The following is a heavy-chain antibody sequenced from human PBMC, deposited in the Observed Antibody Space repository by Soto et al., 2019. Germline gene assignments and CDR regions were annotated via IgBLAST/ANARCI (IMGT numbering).Heavy chain of an antibody. D-gene: IGHD3-3*01. CDR3: AVRFLEWLPLSMDV. CDR2: IYSGGST. J-gene: IGHJ6*02. CDR1: GFTVSSNY. V-gene: IGHV3-66*01. Sequence: GGSLRLSCAASGFTVSSNYMSWVRQAPGKGLEWVSVIYSGGSTYYADSVKGRFTISRDNSKNTLYLQMNSLRAEDTAVYYCAVRFLEWLPLSMDVWGQGTTVTVSS.